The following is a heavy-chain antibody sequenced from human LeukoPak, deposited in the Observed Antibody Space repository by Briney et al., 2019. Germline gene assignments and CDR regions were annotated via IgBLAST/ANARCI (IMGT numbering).Heavy chain of an antibody. Sequence: PGGSLRLSCAASGFTFSSYSMNWVRQAPGKGLEWVSSSSSSSSYIYYADSVKGRFTISRDNAKNSLYLQMNSLRAEDTAVYYCARDGSGGRPRPATFDIWGQGTMVTVSS. CDR3: ARDGSGGRPRPATFDI. D-gene: IGHD3-10*01. J-gene: IGHJ3*02. V-gene: IGHV3-21*01. CDR1: GFTFSSYS. CDR2: SSSSSSYI.